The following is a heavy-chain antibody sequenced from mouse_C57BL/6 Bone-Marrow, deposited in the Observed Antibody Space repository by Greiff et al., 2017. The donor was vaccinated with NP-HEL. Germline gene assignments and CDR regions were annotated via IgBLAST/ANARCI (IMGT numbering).Heavy chain of an antibody. CDR3: TRAPFDYSNYPAWFAY. CDR1: GFTFSSYA. V-gene: IGHV5-9-1*02. Sequence: EVHLVESGEGLVKPGGSLKLSCAASGFTFSSYAMSWVRQTPEKRLEWVAYSSSGGDYIYYADTLKGRFTISRDNARNTLYLQMSSLKSEDTAMYYCTRAPFDYSNYPAWFAYWGQGTLVTVSA. CDR2: SSSGGDYI. J-gene: IGHJ3*01. D-gene: IGHD2-5*01.